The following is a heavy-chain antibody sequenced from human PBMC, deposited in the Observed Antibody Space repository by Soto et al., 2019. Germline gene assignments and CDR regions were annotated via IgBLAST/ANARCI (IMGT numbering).Heavy chain of an antibody. CDR3: ARAGRDGYNLSYCYGMDV. Sequence: QVQLVESGGGVVQPGRSLRLSCAASGFTFSSYGMHWVRQAPGKGLEWVAVIWYDGSNKYYADSVKGRFTISRDNSKNTLYLQMNSLRAEDTAVYYCARAGRDGYNLSYCYGMDVWGQGTTVTVSS. V-gene: IGHV3-33*01. D-gene: IGHD5-12*01. J-gene: IGHJ6*02. CDR2: IWYDGSNK. CDR1: GFTFSSYG.